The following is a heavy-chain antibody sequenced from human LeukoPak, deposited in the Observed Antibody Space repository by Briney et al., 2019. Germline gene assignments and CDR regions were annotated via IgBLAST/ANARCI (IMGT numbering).Heavy chain of an antibody. CDR2: ISAYNGNT. V-gene: IGHV1-18*01. D-gene: IGHD5-18*01. CDR1: GYSFTSYV. J-gene: IGHJ6*03. CDR3: ARGHGYSYGYVYYYYYMDV. Sequence: ASVKVSCKASGYSFTSYVISWVRQAPGQGLEWMGWISAYNGNTNYAQKLQGRVTMTTDTSTSTAYMELRSLRSDDTAVYYCARGHGYSYGYVYYYYYMDVWGKGTTVTVPS.